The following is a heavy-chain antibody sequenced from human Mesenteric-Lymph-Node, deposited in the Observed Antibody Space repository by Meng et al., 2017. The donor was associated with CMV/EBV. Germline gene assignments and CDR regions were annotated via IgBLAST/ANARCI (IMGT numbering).Heavy chain of an antibody. D-gene: IGHD3-10*01. V-gene: IGHV4-4*02. CDR1: ISSTNW. Sequence: ISSTNWWNWVRQPPGKGLKWIGEIYHTGSTNYNSSLTSRVTISVDKSKNQFSLKLTSVTAADTAVYYCATYRWGSGSYFNVIYGMDVWGQGTTVTVSS. J-gene: IGHJ6*02. CDR3: ATYRWGSGSYFNVIYGMDV. CDR2: IYHTGST.